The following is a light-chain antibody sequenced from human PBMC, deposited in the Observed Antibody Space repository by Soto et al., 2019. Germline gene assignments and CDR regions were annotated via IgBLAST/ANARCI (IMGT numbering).Light chain of an antibody. Sequence: EIVMTQSPATLSVSPGERATLSCRASQTVSSNLAWYQQKPGQAPRLLIYGASTRATGIPGRFSGSGSETEFTLTISSLQSEDFAVYYCQQYHNWPPITFGQGTRLE. CDR2: GAS. J-gene: IGKJ5*01. V-gene: IGKV3-15*01. CDR3: QQYHNWPPIT. CDR1: QTVSSN.